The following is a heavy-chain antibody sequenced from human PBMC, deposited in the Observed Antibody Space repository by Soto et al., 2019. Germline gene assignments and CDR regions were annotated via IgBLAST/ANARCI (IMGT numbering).Heavy chain of an antibody. Sequence: GGSLRLSCAGFISSCWMHWVRQAPGKGLVWVSRINSDGSSTSYADSVKGRFTISRDNAKNTLYLQMNSLRAEDTAVYYCARAYNWDRPSPSYGMDVWGQGTTVTVSS. CDR3: ARAYNWDRPSPSYGMDV. V-gene: IGHV3-74*01. CDR1: FISSCW. J-gene: IGHJ6*02. CDR2: INSDGSST. D-gene: IGHD1-20*01.